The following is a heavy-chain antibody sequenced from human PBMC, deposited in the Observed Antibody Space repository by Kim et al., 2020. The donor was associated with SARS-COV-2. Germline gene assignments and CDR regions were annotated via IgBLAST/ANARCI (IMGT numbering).Heavy chain of an antibody. J-gene: IGHJ4*02. CDR3: AKGRSDNIAAAFNY. Sequence: VGSLRLSCAASGFTFSTYAMSWVRQAPGKGLEWVSSVSGSGGSTYHADSAKGRFTISRDNSKNTLYLQMNSLRAEDTAVYYCAKGRSDNIAAAFNYWGQGTLVTVSS. D-gene: IGHD6-13*01. CDR2: VSGSGGST. V-gene: IGHV3-23*01. CDR1: GFTFSTYA.